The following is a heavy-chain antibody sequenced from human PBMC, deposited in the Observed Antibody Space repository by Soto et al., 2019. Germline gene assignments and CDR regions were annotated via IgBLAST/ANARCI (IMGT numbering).Heavy chain of an antibody. D-gene: IGHD4-4*01. Sequence: GGSLRLSCAASGFTFSSYAMHWVRQAPGKGLEWVAVISYDGSNKYYADSVKGRFTISRDNSKNTLYLQMNSLRAEDTAVYYCARHGANKVTTVSYYYGMDVWGQGTTVTVSS. J-gene: IGHJ6*02. CDR1: GFTFSSYA. CDR2: ISYDGSNK. V-gene: IGHV3-30-3*01. CDR3: ARHGANKVTTVSYYYGMDV.